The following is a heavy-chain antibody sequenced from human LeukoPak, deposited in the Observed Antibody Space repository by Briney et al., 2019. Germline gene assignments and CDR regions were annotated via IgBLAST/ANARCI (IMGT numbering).Heavy chain of an antibody. CDR1: GCTFSSYS. Sequence: PGGSLRLSCAASGCTFSSYSMNWVRQAPGKGLEWVSYISSSSSTIYYADSVKGRFTISRDNAKNSLYLQMNSLRAEDTAVYYCARGIQLWLREFDYWGQGTLVTVSS. CDR3: ARGIQLWLREFDY. V-gene: IGHV3-48*04. D-gene: IGHD5-18*01. CDR2: ISSSSSTI. J-gene: IGHJ4*02.